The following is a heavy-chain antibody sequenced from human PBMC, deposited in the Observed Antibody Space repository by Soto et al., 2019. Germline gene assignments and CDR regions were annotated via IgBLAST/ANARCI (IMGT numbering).Heavy chain of an antibody. CDR3: ARDRPLYFGDH. Sequence: GGSLRLSCAASGFTVSSNYMTWVRQAPGKGLEWVSVIYFGGSTYYADSVKGRFTISRDTSKNTVYLQMNGLRAEDTAVYYCARDRPLYFGDHWGQGTLVTVSS. CDR1: GFTVSSNY. D-gene: IGHD3-16*01. CDR2: IYFGGST. J-gene: IGHJ4*02. V-gene: IGHV3-66*01.